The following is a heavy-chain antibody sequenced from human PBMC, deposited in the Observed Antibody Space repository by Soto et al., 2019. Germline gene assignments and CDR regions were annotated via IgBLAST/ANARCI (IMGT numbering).Heavy chain of an antibody. V-gene: IGHV3-21*01. J-gene: IGHJ5*02. CDR2: ISSSSSYI. D-gene: IGHD6-13*01. CDR1: GFTFSSYS. Sequence: EVQLVESGGGLVKPGGSLRLSCAASGFTFSSYSMNWVRQAPGKGLEWVSSISSSSSYIYYADSVKGRFTIPRDNAKKSLYRQMNSLRAEDTAVYYCARYLEIAAADTAGPWGQGTLVTVSS. CDR3: ARYLEIAAADTAGP.